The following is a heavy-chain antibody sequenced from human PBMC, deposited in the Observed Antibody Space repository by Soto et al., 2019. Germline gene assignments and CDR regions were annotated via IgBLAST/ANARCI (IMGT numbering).Heavy chain of an antibody. CDR2: MYNTGST. D-gene: IGHD2-21*02. CDR3: ARDLWGYCGTDCYPLDV. Sequence: QVQLQESGPGLVKPSETLSLTCTVSGGSISRYYWSWIRQPPGKGLEWIGYMYNTGSTVYNPSFKSGVTISVDTSKNQFSRKLNSVTAADTAVYYCARDLWGYCGTDCYPLDVWGQGTTVTVSS. V-gene: IGHV4-59*01. J-gene: IGHJ6*02. CDR1: GGSISRYY.